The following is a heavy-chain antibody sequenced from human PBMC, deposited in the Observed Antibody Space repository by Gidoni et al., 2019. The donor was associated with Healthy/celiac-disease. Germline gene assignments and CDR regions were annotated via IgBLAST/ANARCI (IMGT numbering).Heavy chain of an antibody. D-gene: IGHD5-12*01. CDR2: ISYDGSNK. CDR1: GFTSSSYG. V-gene: IGHV3-30*18. CDR3: ANSPRDGYNYYYFDY. J-gene: IGHJ4*02. Sequence: QVQLVESGGGVVQPGRSLRLSCAASGFTSSSYGTRWVRHAPGKGLEWVAVISYDGSNKYYADSVKGRFTISRDNSKNTLYLQMNSLRAEDTAVYYCANSPRDGYNYYYFDYWGQGTLVTVSS.